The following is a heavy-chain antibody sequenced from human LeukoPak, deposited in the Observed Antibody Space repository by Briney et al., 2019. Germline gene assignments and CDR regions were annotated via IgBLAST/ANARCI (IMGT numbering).Heavy chain of an antibody. V-gene: IGHV1-2*02. CDR1: GYTFTGYY. CDR3: ARDLGYSYGRYYFDY. D-gene: IGHD5-18*01. CDR2: INPNSGGT. Sequence: ASVKVSCKASGYTFTGYYMHWVRQAPRQGLEWMGWINPNSGGTNYAQKFQGRVTMTRDTSISTAYMELSRLRSDDTAVYYCARDLGYSYGRYYFDYWGQGTLVTVSS. J-gene: IGHJ4*02.